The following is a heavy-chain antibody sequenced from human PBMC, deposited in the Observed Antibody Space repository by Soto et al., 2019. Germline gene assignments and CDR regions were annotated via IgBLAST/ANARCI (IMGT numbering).Heavy chain of an antibody. J-gene: IGHJ3*02. D-gene: IGHD6-19*01. Sequence: ASVKVSCKASGYTFTCYSMHWARQAPGQGLEWMGIINPSGGSTSYAQKFQGRVTMTRDTSTSTVYMELSSLRSEDTAVYYCARGMLLSSGWYEAFDIWGQGTMVTVSS. CDR2: INPSGGST. CDR3: ARGMLLSSGWYEAFDI. V-gene: IGHV1-46*03. CDR1: GYTFTCYS.